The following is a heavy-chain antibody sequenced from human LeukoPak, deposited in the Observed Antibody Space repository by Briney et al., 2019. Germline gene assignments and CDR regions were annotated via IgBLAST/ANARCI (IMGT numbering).Heavy chain of an antibody. CDR3: ARVSYDILTGYPNWFDP. V-gene: IGHV4-59*01. D-gene: IGHD3-9*01. J-gene: IGHJ5*02. CDR2: IYYSGST. CDR1: VGSISSYY. Sequence: PETLSLTCTVSVGSISSYYWSWIRQPPGKGLEWIGYIYYSGSTNYNPSLKSRVTISVDTSKNQFSLKLSSVTAADTAVYYCARVSYDILTGYPNWFDPWGQGTLVTVSS.